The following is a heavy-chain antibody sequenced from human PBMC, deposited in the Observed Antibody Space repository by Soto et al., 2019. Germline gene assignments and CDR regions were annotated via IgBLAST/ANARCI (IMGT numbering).Heavy chain of an antibody. J-gene: IGHJ4*02. CDR1: GGSFSGYY. V-gene: IGHV4-34*01. Sequence: SETLSLTCAVYGGSFSGYYWSWIRQPPGKGLEWIGEINHSGSTNYNPSLKSRVTISIDTSKNQFSLKLTSVTAADTVVYCCARNGYGSGSYYPNFDYWGQGTLVTVSS. CDR2: INHSGST. CDR3: ARNGYGSGSYYPNFDY. D-gene: IGHD3-10*01.